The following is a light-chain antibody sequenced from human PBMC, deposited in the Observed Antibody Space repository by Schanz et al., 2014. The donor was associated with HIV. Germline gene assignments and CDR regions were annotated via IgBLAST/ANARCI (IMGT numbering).Light chain of an antibody. V-gene: IGLV2-8*01. CDR2: EVD. CDR1: SSDIGAYDF. J-gene: IGLJ1*01. CDR3: QSYDSSLSGSYV. Sequence: QSALTQPPSASGSPGQSVTISCVGTSSDIGAYDFVSWYQHHPGKAPKLLIYEVDKRPSGVPNRFSGSKSGTSASLAITGLQAEDEADYYCQSYDSSLSGSYVFGTGTKVTVL.